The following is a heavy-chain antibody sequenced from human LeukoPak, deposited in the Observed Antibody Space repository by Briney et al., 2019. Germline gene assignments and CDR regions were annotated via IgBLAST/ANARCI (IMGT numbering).Heavy chain of an antibody. CDR2: ISCDGSNK. CDR3: ARDSTYYDFWSGYSAYYYYGMDV. CDR1: GFTFSSYG. J-gene: IGHJ6*02. D-gene: IGHD3-3*01. Sequence: GGSLRLSCAASGFTFSSYGMHWVRQAPGKGLEWVAVISCDGSNKYYADSVKGRFTISRDNSKNTLYLQMNSLRAEDTAVYYCARDSTYYDFWSGYSAYYYYGMDVWGQGTTVTVSS. V-gene: IGHV3-30*03.